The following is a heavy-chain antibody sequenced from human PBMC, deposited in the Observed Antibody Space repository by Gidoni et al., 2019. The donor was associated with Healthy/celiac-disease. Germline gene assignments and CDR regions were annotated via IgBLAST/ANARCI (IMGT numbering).Heavy chain of an antibody. CDR2: ISYDGSNK. D-gene: IGHD2-2*02. Sequence: QVQLVESGGGVVQPGRSLRLSCAASGFTFSSYAMHWVRQAPGKGLEWVAVISYDGSNKYYADSVKGRFTISRDNSKNTLYLQMNSLRAEDTAVYYCARVRSIVVVPAAISHWGQGTLVTVSS. CDR1: GFTFSSYA. J-gene: IGHJ1*01. CDR3: ARVRSIVVVPAAISH. V-gene: IGHV3-30-3*01.